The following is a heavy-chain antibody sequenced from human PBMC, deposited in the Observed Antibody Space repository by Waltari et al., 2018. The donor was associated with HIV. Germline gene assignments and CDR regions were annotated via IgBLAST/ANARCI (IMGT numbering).Heavy chain of an antibody. CDR1: VLPFSGYG. CDR2: INSDGSST. D-gene: IGHD6-19*01. V-gene: IGHV3-74*01. Sequence: EVQLVESGGGLVQPGGSLSVSCEASVLPFSGYGLRWCRQAPGKGRVWVSRINSDGSSTSYADSVKGRFTISRDNAKNTLYLQMNSLRAEDTAVYYCAREKVAGPIFDYWGQGTLVTVSS. J-gene: IGHJ4*02. CDR3: AREKVAGPIFDY.